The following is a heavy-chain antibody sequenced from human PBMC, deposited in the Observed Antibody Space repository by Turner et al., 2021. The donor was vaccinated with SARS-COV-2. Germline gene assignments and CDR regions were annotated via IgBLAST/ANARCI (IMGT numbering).Heavy chain of an antibody. D-gene: IGHD6-13*01. CDR2: ISYDGSNK. CDR1: GFPFSSYG. V-gene: IGHV3-30*18. Sequence: QVQLVESGGGVVQPGRSLRLSCAAPGFPFSSYGMHWVRQAPGKGLEWVAVISYDGSNKYYADSVKGRFTISRDNSKNTLYLQMNSLRAEDTAVYYCAKEFRYSSSLYRDRDYYYGMDVWGQGTTVTVSS. J-gene: IGHJ6*02. CDR3: AKEFRYSSSLYRDRDYYYGMDV.